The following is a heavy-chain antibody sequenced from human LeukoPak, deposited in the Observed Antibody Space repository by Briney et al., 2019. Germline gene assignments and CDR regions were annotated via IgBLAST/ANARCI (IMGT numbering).Heavy chain of an antibody. CDR1: GYTFTSYY. V-gene: IGHV1-46*01. J-gene: IGHJ2*01. Sequence: ASVTVSCKASGYTFTSYYMHWVRQAPGQGLEWMGIINPSGGSTSYAQKFQGRVTVTRDTSTSTVYMELSSLRSEDTAVYYCAREWGYYDWYFDLWGRGTLVTVSS. CDR2: INPSGGST. D-gene: IGHD1-26*01. CDR3: AREWGYYDWYFDL.